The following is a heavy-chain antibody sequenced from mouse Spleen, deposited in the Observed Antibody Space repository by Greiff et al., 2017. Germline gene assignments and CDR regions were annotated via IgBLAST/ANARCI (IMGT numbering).Heavy chain of an antibody. CDR2: IDPETGGT. J-gene: IGHJ1*01. D-gene: IGHD2-14*01. CDR1: GYTLTDYE. Sequence: VKLLESGAELVRPGASVTLSCKASGYTLTDYEMHWVKQTPVHGLEWIGAIDPETGGTAYNQKFKGKAILTEDKSSSTAYMELRSLTSEDSAVYYCTREVRRRDLYFDVWGAGTTVTVSS. V-gene: IGHV1-15*01. CDR3: TREVRRRDLYFDV.